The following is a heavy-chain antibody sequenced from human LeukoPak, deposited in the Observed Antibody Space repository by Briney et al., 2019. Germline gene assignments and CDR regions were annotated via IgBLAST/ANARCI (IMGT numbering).Heavy chain of an antibody. CDR1: GGSISSYY. CDR2: IYYSGST. CDR3: ARAPWYSSGWYTPPPAYFDY. V-gene: IGHV4-59*01. J-gene: IGHJ4*02. D-gene: IGHD6-19*01. Sequence: PSETLSLTCTVSGGSISSYYWSWIRQPPGKGLEWIGYIYYSGSTNYNPSLKSRVTISVDTSKNQFSLKRSSVTAADTAVYYCARAPWYSSGWYTPPPAYFDYWGQGTLVTVSS.